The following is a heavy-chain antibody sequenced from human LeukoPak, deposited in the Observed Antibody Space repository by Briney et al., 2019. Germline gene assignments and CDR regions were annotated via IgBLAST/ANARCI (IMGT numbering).Heavy chain of an antibody. Sequence: SETLSLTCAVYGGSFSGYYWSWIRQPPGKGLEWIGEINHSGSTNCNPSLKSRATISVDTSKNQFSLKLNSVTAADTAIYYCARGLVAGYCTVWGQGTTVTVPS. CDR2: INHSGST. V-gene: IGHV4-34*01. CDR1: GGSFSGYY. D-gene: IGHD2-8*01. CDR3: ARGLVAGYCTV. J-gene: IGHJ6*02.